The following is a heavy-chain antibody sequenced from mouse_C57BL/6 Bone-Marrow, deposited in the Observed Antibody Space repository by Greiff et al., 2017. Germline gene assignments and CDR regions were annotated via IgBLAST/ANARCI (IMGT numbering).Heavy chain of an antibody. CDR3: APLRGDWYFDV. Sequence: VQLQQPGAELVMPGASVKLSCKASGYTFTSYWMHWVKQRPGQGLEWIGEIDPSDSYTHYNQKFKGKSTLTVDKSSSTAYMQLSSLTSEDSAVYYCAPLRGDWYFDVWGTGTTVTVSS. V-gene: IGHV1-69*01. D-gene: IGHD1-2*01. J-gene: IGHJ1*03. CDR2: IDPSDSYT. CDR1: GYTFTSYW.